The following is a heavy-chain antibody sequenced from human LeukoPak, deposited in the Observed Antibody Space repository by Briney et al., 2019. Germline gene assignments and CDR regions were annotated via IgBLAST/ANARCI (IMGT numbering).Heavy chain of an antibody. J-gene: IGHJ3*02. V-gene: IGHV3-74*01. D-gene: IGHD1-26*01. CDR2: IDANAKTT. Sequence: GGYLRLSCAASGFTFSNYWLHWVRQAPGKGLVWVSRIDANAKTTSYADSVKGRFTISTDNAKKTLYLQMNSLRVEDTAVYYCLTVVETTIAAFDIWGQGTMVTVSS. CDR3: LTVVETTIAAFDI. CDR1: GFTFSNYW.